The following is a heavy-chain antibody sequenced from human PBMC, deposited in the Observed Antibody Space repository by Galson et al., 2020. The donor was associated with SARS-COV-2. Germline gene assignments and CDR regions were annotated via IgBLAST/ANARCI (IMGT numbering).Heavy chain of an antibody. Sequence: SQTLSLTCTVSGGSISSGGYYWSWIRQHPGKGLEWIGYIYYSGSTYYNPSLKSRVTISVDTSKNQFSLKLSSVTAADTAVYYCARGVMVRGPTGFDPWGQGTLVTVSS. V-gene: IGHV4-31*03. CDR2: IYYSGST. CDR1: GGSISSGGYY. CDR3: ARGVMVRGPTGFDP. D-gene: IGHD3-10*01. J-gene: IGHJ5*02.